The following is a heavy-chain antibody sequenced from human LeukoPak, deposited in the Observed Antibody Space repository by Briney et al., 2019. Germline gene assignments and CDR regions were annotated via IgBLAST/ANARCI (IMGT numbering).Heavy chain of an antibody. CDR3: AREYSNHFDY. D-gene: IGHD4-4*01. J-gene: IGHJ4*02. CDR1: GFTFSSYS. Sequence: GGSLRLSCAASGFTFSSYSMNWVRQAPGKGLEWVSSISSSSSYIYYVDSVKGRFTISRDNSKNTLYLQMSSLRPEDTALYYCAREYSNHFDYWSQGTLVTVSS. V-gene: IGHV3-21*01. CDR2: ISSSSSYI.